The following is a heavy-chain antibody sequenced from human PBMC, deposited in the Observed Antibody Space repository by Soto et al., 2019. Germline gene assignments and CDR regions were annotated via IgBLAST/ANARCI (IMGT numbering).Heavy chain of an antibody. CDR3: ARGLGRVVRSKYYYYGMDV. CDR2: INHSGST. J-gene: IGHJ6*02. V-gene: IGHV4-34*01. Sequence: SETLSLTCAVYGGSFSGYYWSWIRQPPGKGLEWIGEINHSGSTNYNPSLKSRVTISVDTSKNQFSLKLSSVTAADTAVYYCARGLGRVVRSKYYYYGMDVWGQGTTVTVSS. CDR1: GGSFSGYY. D-gene: IGHD3-10*01.